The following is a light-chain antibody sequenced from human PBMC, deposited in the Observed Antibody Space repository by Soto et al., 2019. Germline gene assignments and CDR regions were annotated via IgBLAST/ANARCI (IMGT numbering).Light chain of an antibody. CDR1: QTISNTF. Sequence: EIVLTQSPGTLSLSPGERATLSCRASQTISNTFLAWYQQRPGQAPRLLIYGASGRAAGIPDRFSGSGSGTDFTLSSSRLKREDFAVYYCQQYGVSRTFGGGTKVEIK. CDR2: GAS. J-gene: IGKJ4*01. V-gene: IGKV3-20*01. CDR3: QQYGVSRT.